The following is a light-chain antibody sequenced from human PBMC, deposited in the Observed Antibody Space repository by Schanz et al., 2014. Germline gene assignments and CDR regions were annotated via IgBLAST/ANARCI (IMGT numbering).Light chain of an antibody. CDR1: SSDIGAYDF. J-gene: IGLJ1*01. V-gene: IGLV2-14*03. CDR3: SSYTSSSTLV. CDR2: DVS. Sequence: QSALTQPASVSGSPGQSITISCTGTSSDIGAYDFVSWYQQHPGKAPKVMIYDVSNRPSGVSNRFSGSKSGNRASLTISGLQAEDEADYYCSSYTSSSTLVFGSGTKLTVL.